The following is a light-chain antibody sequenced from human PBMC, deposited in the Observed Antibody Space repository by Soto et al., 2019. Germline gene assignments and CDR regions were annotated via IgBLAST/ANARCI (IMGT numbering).Light chain of an antibody. CDR3: CSFTSSSTHV. CDR1: SSDFGNYNL. CDR2: EVN. V-gene: IGLV2-23*02. Sequence: QSALTQPASVSGSPGQSITISCTGTSSDFGNYNLVSWYQQHPGKVPKLILFEVNKRPSGVSGRFSGSKSGDTASLTISGLQAEDEADYYCCSFTSSSTHVFGTGTKLTVL. J-gene: IGLJ1*01.